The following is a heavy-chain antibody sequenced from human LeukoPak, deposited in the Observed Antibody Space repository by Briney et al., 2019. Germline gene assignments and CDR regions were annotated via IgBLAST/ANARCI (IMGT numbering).Heavy chain of an antibody. D-gene: IGHD4-17*01. Sequence: SETLSLTCAVYGGSFRGYYWSWIRQPPGKGLEWIGEINHSGSTNYNPSLKSRVTISVDTSNNQFSLEVISLTAADTAEYYCASGPNYGDSPLVSWGQGTLVTVSS. CDR3: ASGPNYGDSPLVS. V-gene: IGHV4-34*01. CDR2: INHSGST. CDR1: GGSFRGYY. J-gene: IGHJ4*02.